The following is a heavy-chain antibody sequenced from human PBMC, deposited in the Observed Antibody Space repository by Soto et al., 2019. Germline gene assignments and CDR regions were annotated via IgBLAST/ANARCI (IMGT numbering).Heavy chain of an antibody. Sequence: QVQLVESGGGLVKPGGSLRLSCAASGFTFSDYYMSWIRQAPGKGLEWVSYISSTGSYTNYADSVSGRFTISRDNAKNSLYLQMNSLRAEDTAVYYCARERNGYNSIFDYWGQGTLVTVSS. CDR3: ARERNGYNSIFDY. CDR2: ISSTGSYT. D-gene: IGHD5-12*01. V-gene: IGHV3-11*05. CDR1: GFTFSDYY. J-gene: IGHJ4*02.